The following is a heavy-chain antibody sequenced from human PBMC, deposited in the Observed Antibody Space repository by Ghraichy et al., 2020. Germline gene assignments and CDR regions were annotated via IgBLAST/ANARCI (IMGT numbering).Heavy chain of an antibody. D-gene: IGHD6-19*01. CDR3: ATGVAGTIDY. J-gene: IGHJ4*02. V-gene: IGHV4-59*01. Sequence: ESLNISCTVSGASITSYYCSWVRQPPGKGLEWIGYVFYTGSTNYNPSLKSRVTISIDTSKNQFSLKLSSVTAADTAVYYCATGVAGTIDYWGQGSLVTVSS. CDR1: GASITSYY. CDR2: VFYTGST.